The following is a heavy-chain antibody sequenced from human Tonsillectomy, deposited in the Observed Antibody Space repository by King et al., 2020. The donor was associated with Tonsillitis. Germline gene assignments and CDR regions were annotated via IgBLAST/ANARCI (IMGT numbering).Heavy chain of an antibody. J-gene: IGHJ4*02. V-gene: IGHV5-51*01. Sequence: VQLVESGAEVKKPGESLKISCKGSGYNFTTYWIGWVRQMPGKGLEWMGSIYPGDSDTRYSPSFQGQVTISADKSIFTAYLQWSSPKASDTAMYYCTRRGDYGAIFFDYWGQGTLVTVSS. D-gene: IGHD4/OR15-4a*01. CDR1: GYNFTTYW. CDR2: IYPGDSDT. CDR3: TRRGDYGAIFFDY.